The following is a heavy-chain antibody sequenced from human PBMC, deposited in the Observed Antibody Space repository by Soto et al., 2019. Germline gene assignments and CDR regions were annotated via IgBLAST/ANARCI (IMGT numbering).Heavy chain of an antibody. J-gene: IGHJ6*02. CDR3: ARGRGYSGDDHYYYFDMDV. CDR1: GGTSNNYP. Sequence: QVQLVQSGAEVKKPASSVKVSCKASGGTSNNYPITWVRQAPGEGLEWMGGSIPIFGTANYAQNFQGRVTISVDESTSTAFMELSSLRSEDTAVYYCARGRGYSGDDHYYYFDMDVWGQGTTVTVSS. D-gene: IGHD5-12*01. V-gene: IGHV1-69*01. CDR2: SIPIFGTA.